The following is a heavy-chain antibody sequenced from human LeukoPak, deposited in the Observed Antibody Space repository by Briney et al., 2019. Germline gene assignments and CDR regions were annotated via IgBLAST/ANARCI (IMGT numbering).Heavy chain of an antibody. CDR2: INSDGSST. Sequence: PGGSLRLSCAASGFTFSSYVTYWVRQAPGKGLVWVSRINSDGSSTTYADSVKGRFTISRDNAKNTLHLQMNSLRVEDTAVYYCVRGYTIGPGGYWGQGTLVTVSS. D-gene: IGHD3-16*02. V-gene: IGHV3-74*03. J-gene: IGHJ4*02. CDR1: GFTFSSYV. CDR3: VRGYTIGPGGY.